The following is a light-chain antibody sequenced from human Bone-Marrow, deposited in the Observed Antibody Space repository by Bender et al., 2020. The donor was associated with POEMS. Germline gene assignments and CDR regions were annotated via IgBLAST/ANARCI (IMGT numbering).Light chain of an antibody. CDR1: DLGDKY. CDR2: QDT. Sequence: SYEVTQPPSVSVSPGQTASITCSGDDLGDKYVAWYQQKPGQSPVLVIYQDTKRPSGIPERFSGSNCGNTAALTISGTQAMDEADYYCQAWDTYSVIFGGGTELTVL. V-gene: IGLV3-1*01. J-gene: IGLJ2*01. CDR3: QAWDTYSVI.